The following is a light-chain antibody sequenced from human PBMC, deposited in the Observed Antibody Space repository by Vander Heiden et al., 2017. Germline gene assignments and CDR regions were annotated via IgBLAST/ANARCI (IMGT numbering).Light chain of an antibody. CDR2: KVS. CDR3: MQGTHWPYT. Sequence: AVMTQSPLALPVTLGQPASISCRSSQSLVYSDGNTYLNWFHQRPGQSPRRLIYKVSNRDSGVPDRFSGSVSGTDFILRISGVEAEDVGVYYCMQGTHWPYTFGQGTNLEIK. J-gene: IGKJ2*01. CDR1: QSLVYSDGNTY. V-gene: IGKV2-30*01.